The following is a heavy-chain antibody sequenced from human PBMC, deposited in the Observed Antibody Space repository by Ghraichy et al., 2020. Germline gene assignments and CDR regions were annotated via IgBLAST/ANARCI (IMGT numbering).Heavy chain of an antibody. D-gene: IGHD5-18*01. V-gene: IGHV3-23*01. CDR3: ATALEGYGRPLFLDY. CDR2: IIGSGGST. CDR1: GFTFSSYA. J-gene: IGHJ4*02. Sequence: GGSLRLSCAASGFTFSSYAMSWVRQAPGKGLEWVSAIIGSGGSTYYADSVKGRFTISRDNSKNTLYLQMNSLRAEDTAVYYCATALEGYGRPLFLDYWGQGTLVTVSS.